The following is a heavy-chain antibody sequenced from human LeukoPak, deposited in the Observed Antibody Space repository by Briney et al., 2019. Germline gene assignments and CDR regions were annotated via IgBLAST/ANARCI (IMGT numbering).Heavy chain of an antibody. CDR1: GYTFTSYG. V-gene: IGHV1-18*01. Sequence: ASVKVSCKASGYTFTSYGISWVRQAPGQGLEWMGWISAYNGNTNYAQKLQGRVTMTTDTSTSTAYMELRSLRSDDTAVYYCARVGDYGDYVGAFDIWGQGTMVTVSS. D-gene: IGHD4-17*01. CDR3: ARVGDYGDYVGAFDI. CDR2: ISAYNGNT. J-gene: IGHJ3*02.